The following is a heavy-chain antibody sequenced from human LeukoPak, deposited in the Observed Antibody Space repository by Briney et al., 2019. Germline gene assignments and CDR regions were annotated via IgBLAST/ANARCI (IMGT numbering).Heavy chain of an antibody. CDR1: GGTFSSYA. CDR2: INPNSGGT. CDR3: ARDRKVRTTVTTGWFDP. V-gene: IGHV1-2*02. D-gene: IGHD4-17*01. J-gene: IGHJ5*02. Sequence: ASVKVSCKASGGTFSSYAISWVRQAPGQGLEWMGWINPNSGGTNYAQKFQGRVTMTRDTSISTAYMELSRLRSDDTAIYYCARDRKVRTTVTTGWFDPWGQGTLVTVSS.